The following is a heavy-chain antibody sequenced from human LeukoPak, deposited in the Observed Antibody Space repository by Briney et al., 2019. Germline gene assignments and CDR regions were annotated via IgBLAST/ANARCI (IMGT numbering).Heavy chain of an antibody. J-gene: IGHJ5*02. V-gene: IGHV4-4*07. D-gene: IGHD6-13*01. CDR1: GGSISGYY. CDR2: IYTSGST. CDR3: ARTLIAAAFNWFDP. Sequence: SETLSLTCTVSGGSISGYYWSWIRQPAGKGLEWIGRIYTSGSTNYNPSLKSRVTMSVDTSKNQFSLKLSSVTAADTAVYYCARTLIAAAFNWFDPWGQGTLVTVSS.